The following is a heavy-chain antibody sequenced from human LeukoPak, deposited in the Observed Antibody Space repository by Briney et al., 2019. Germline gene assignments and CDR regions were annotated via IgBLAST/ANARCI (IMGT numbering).Heavy chain of an antibody. CDR3: ARDTALWTFDI. Sequence: SETLSLTCTVSGDSISSGSYYWTWIRQPAGTGLEWIGRIYTSGSAINNPSLKNTNYNPSLKSRLTMSVDRPKNQFSLKMTSVTAADTAMYYCARDTALWTFDIWGQGTMVTVSS. J-gene: IGHJ3*02. D-gene: IGHD2-21*02. CDR2: IYTSGSAINNPSLKNT. CDR1: GDSISSGSYY. V-gene: IGHV4-61*02.